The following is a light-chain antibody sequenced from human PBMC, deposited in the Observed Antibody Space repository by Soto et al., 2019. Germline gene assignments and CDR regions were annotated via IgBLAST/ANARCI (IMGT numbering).Light chain of an antibody. Sequence: EIVLTQSPGTLSLSPGERATLSCRASQSVSNNYLAWYQQKPGQAPRLLMSAASTRATGTPARFSGSGFGTEFTLSIASLQSEDFAVYYCQQYTYWPPTFGGGTKVDIK. CDR2: AAS. CDR1: QSVSNN. V-gene: IGKV3D-15*01. J-gene: IGKJ4*01. CDR3: QQYTYWPPT.